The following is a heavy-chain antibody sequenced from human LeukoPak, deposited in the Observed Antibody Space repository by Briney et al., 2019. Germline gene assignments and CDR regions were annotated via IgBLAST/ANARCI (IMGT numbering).Heavy chain of an antibody. D-gene: IGHD1-26*01. CDR1: GFTFSSYA. Sequence: GGSLRLSCAASGFTFSSYAMHWVRQAPGKGLEWVAVISYDGSNKYYADSVKGRFTISRDNSKNTLYLQMNSLRAEDTAVYYCARQFDGSHPNAFDIWGQGTMVTVSS. CDR2: ISYDGSNK. J-gene: IGHJ3*02. V-gene: IGHV3-30-3*01. CDR3: ARQFDGSHPNAFDI.